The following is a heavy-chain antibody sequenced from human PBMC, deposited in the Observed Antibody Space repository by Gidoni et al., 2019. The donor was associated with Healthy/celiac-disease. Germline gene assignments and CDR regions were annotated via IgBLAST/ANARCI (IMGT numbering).Heavy chain of an antibody. CDR3: ARVLGGTTRGYYYYYGMDV. CDR2: IKQDGSEK. CDR1: GFTFSSYW. Sequence: EVQLVESGGGLVQPGGSLRLSCAASGFTFSSYWMSWVRQAPGKGLEWVANIKQDGSEKYYVDSVKGRFTISRDNAKNSLYLQMNSLRAEDTAVYYCARVLGGTTRGYYYYYGMDVWGQGTTVTVSS. D-gene: IGHD1-7*01. V-gene: IGHV3-7*01. J-gene: IGHJ6*02.